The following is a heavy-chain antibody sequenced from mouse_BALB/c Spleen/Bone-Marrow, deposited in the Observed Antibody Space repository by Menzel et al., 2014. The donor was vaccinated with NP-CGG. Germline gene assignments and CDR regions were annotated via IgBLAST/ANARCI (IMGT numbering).Heavy chain of an antibody. CDR1: GDSINSGY. CDR3: ARYDGYSFDY. CDR2: ISYSGST. V-gene: IGHV3-8*02. Sequence: EVKLVESGPSLVKPSQTLSLTCSVTGDSINSGYWNWIRKFPGSKLEYMGYISYSGSTYYNPSLKSRISITRDTSKNXYYLQLNSVTTEDTASYYCARYDGYSFDYWGQGTTLTVSS. D-gene: IGHD2-3*01. J-gene: IGHJ2*01.